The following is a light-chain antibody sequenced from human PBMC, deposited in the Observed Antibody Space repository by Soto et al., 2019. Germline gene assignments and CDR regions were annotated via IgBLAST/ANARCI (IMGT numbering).Light chain of an antibody. Sequence: EIVINQSPSTLSVYTGERATLSCRASQSVSSNLAWYLQKPGQAPSLLIYGASTRATGIPARFSGSGSGTDFTLTISSLEPEDFAVYYCQQRSNWPTFGQGTKV. J-gene: IGKJ1*01. CDR1: QSVSSN. CDR3: QQRSNWPT. CDR2: GAS. V-gene: IGKV3-11*01.